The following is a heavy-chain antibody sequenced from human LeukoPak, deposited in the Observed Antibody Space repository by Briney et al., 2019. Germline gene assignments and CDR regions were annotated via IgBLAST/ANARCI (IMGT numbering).Heavy chain of an antibody. D-gene: IGHD6-13*01. CDR2: MHHSGST. J-gene: IGHJ4*02. V-gene: IGHV4-38-2*02. CDR1: GYSISSDYY. CDR3: ARDPPAAAGDY. Sequence: SETLSLTCTVSGYSISSDYYWGWIRQPPGKGLEWIGAMHHSGSTYHNPSLKSRVTISVDTFRNQFSLKLSSVTAADTAVYFCARDPPAAAGDYWGQGTLVIVSS.